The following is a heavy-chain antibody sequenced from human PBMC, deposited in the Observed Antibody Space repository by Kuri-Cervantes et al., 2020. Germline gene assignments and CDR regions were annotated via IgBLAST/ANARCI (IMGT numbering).Heavy chain of an antibody. V-gene: IGHV1-69*13. CDR1: GGTFSSYA. Sequence: VKVSCTASGGTFSSYAISWVRQAPGQGLEWMGGIIPIFGTANYAQKFQGRVTITADESTSTAYMELSSLRSEDTAVYYCAGFTMVRGVITTLDYWGQGTLVTVSS. D-gene: IGHD3-10*01. J-gene: IGHJ4*02. CDR2: IIPIFGTA. CDR3: AGFTMVRGVITTLDY.